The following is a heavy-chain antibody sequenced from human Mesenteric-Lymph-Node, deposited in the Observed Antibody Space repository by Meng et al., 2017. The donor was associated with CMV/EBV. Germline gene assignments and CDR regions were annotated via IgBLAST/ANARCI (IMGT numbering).Heavy chain of an antibody. Sequence: QVPLHQWGAGLWQSSATLSVTCAVYGGSFSGYYWNWIRQSPEKGLEWIGEINHSGSTTYNPSFTSRIIISVDTSTNQISLNMSSVTAADTAVYYCARGSSYDILTGYFDYWGQGALVTVSS. CDR3: ARGSSYDILTGYFDY. CDR2: INHSGST. D-gene: IGHD3-9*01. CDR1: GGSFSGYY. J-gene: IGHJ4*02. V-gene: IGHV4-34*01.